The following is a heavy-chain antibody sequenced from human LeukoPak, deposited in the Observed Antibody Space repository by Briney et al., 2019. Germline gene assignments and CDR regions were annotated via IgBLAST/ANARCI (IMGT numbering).Heavy chain of an antibody. CDR3: ARVNLAAASHYFDY. CDR1: GGSVSSGSYY. D-gene: IGHD6-13*01. CDR2: IYYSGST. Sequence: PSETLSLTCTVSGGSVSSGSYYWSWIRQPPGKGLEWIGYIYYSGSTNDNPSLKSRVTISVDTSKNQCSLKLSSVTAADTAVYYCARVNLAAASHYFDYWGQGTLVTVSS. V-gene: IGHV4-61*01. J-gene: IGHJ4*02.